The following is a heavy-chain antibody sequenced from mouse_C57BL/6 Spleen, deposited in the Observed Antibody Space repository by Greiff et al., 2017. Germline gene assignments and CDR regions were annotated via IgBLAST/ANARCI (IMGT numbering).Heavy chain of an antibody. V-gene: IGHV7-3*01. CDR2: IRNKANGYTT. CDR3: ARIYYYGSRYFDV. Sequence: EVQVVESGGGLVQPGGSLSLSCSASGFTFTDYYMSWVRQPPGKALEWLGFIRNKANGYTTEYSASVKGRFTISRDNSQSILYLQMNALRAEDSATYYCARIYYYGSRYFDVWGTGTTVTVSS. D-gene: IGHD1-1*01. CDR1: GFTFTDYY. J-gene: IGHJ1*03.